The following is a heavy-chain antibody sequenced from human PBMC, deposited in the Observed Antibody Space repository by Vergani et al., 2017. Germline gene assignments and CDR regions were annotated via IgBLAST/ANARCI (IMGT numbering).Heavy chain of an antibody. J-gene: IGHJ4*02. V-gene: IGHV3-48*03. CDR3: ARVPYDFWSGYWFDY. CDR1: GFTFSSYE. Sequence: EVQLVESGGGLVQPGGSLRLSCAASGFTFSSYEMNWVRQAPGKGLEWVSYISSSGSTINYADSVKGRFTISRDNAKNSLYLQMNSLRAEDTAVYYCARVPYDFWSGYWFDYWGQGTLVTVSS. D-gene: IGHD3-3*01. CDR2: ISSSGSTI.